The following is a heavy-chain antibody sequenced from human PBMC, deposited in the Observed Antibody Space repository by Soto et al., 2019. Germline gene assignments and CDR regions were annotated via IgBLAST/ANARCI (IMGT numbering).Heavy chain of an antibody. J-gene: IGHJ4*02. CDR2: IWYDGSNK. Sequence: GGSLRLSCAASGFTFSSHGMHWVRQAPGKGLEWVATIWYDGSNKYYADSVKGRFTISRDDSKNTLYLQMNSLRADDTAVYYCSRVGRLGYCAGGSCDALDYWGQGTLVTVSS. CDR3: SRVGRLGYCAGGSCDALDY. D-gene: IGHD2-8*02. CDR1: GFTFSSHG. V-gene: IGHV3-33*08.